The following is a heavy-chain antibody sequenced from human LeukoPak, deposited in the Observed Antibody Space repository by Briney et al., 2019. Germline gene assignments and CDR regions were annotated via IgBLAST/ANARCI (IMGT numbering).Heavy chain of an antibody. CDR2: IYYSGST. CDR3: ASGVETTVTGYYYYYYYMDV. Sequence: SETLSLTCTVSGGSISSYYWSWIRQPPGKGLEWIGYIYYSGSTNYNPSLKSRVTISVDTSKNQFSLKLSSVTAADTAVYYCASGVETTVTGYYYYYYYMDVWSKGTTVTVSS. V-gene: IGHV4-59*01. J-gene: IGHJ6*03. CDR1: GGSISSYY. D-gene: IGHD4-11*01.